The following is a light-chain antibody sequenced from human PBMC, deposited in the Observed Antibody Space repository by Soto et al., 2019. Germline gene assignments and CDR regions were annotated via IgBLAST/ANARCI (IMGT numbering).Light chain of an antibody. CDR2: DAF. CDR3: QQYNSYSPLT. J-gene: IGKJ4*01. V-gene: IGKV1-5*01. Sequence: DIQMTQSPSSLSASVGDRVTITCRASQSSSSWLAWYQQKPGKAPKLLIFDAFSLESGVPSRFSGSRSGTEFTLTSSSLQPDDYATYYCQQYNSYSPLTFGGGTKVEIK. CDR1: QSSSSW.